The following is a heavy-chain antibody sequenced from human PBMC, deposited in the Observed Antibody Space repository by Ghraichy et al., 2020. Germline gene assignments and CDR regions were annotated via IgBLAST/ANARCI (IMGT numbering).Heavy chain of an antibody. J-gene: IGHJ4*02. CDR1: GFTFGNCW. V-gene: IGHV3-7*01. Sequence: SCAASGFTFGNCWMSWVRQAPGKGLEWVANIKQDGSENYYVDSVKGRFTISRDNAKSSLYLQMNSLRAEDTAVYYCARLRGTVTNFDYWGQGTLVTVSS. CDR2: IKQDGSEN. CDR3: ARLRGTVTNFDY. D-gene: IGHD4-17*01.